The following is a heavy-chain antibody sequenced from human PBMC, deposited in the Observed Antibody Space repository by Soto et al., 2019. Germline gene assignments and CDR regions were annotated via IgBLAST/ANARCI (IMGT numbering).Heavy chain of an antibody. J-gene: IGHJ6*02. Sequence: GGSLRLSCAASGFTFSDYYMSWIRQAPGKGLEWVSYISSSSSYTNYADSVKGRFTISRDNAKNSLYLQMNSLRAEDTAVYYCAREGGTTHYYYYGMDVWGQGTTVTVSS. CDR1: GFTFSDYY. D-gene: IGHD3-16*01. V-gene: IGHV3-11*06. CDR2: ISSSSSYT. CDR3: AREGGTTHYYYYGMDV.